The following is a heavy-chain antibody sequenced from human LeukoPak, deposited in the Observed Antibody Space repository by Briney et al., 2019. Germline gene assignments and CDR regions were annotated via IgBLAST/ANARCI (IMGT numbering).Heavy chain of an antibody. Sequence: PSETLSLTCTVSGGSISSSSYYWGWIRQPPGKGLEWIGSIYYSGSTYYNPSLKSRVTISVDTSKNQFSLKLSSVTAADTAVYYCARQGYPGSSWYYDYWGQGTLVTVSS. V-gene: IGHV4-39*01. CDR3: ARQGYPGSSWYYDY. D-gene: IGHD6-13*01. CDR2: IYYSGST. J-gene: IGHJ4*02. CDR1: GGSISSSSYY.